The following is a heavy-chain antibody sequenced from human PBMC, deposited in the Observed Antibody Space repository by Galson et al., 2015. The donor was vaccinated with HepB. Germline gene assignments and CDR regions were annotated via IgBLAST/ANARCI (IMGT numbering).Heavy chain of an antibody. Sequence: SLTCAVSGASVSSGYHFWSWIRQPPGKGLEWIGYTYNSGSPNYSSSLKSRVTISLDTSKNQFSLKLTSVTAADTAVYFCARDGSYGDYKFWGQGILVTVSS. CDR1: GASVSSGYHF. J-gene: IGHJ4*02. D-gene: IGHD4-17*01. CDR2: TYNSGSP. V-gene: IGHV4-61*01. CDR3: ARDGSYGDYKF.